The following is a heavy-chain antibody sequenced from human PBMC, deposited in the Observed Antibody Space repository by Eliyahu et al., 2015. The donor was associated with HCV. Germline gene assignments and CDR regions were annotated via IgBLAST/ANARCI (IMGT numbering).Heavy chain of an antibody. CDR2: ISSSSSYI. D-gene: IGHD3-10*01. CDR3: ARDYYGSGSRHSYYYYYGMDV. V-gene: IGHV3-21*01. Sequence: VSSISSSSSYIYYADSVKGRFTISRDNAKNSLYLQMNSLRAEDTAVYYCARDYYGSGSRHSYYYYYGMDVWGQGTTVTVSS. J-gene: IGHJ6*02.